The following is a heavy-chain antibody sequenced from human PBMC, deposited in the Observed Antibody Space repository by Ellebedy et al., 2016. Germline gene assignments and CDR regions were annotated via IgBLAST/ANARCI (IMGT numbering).Heavy chain of an antibody. CDR3: ARGLGYCSSTSCANDAFDI. CDR1: GGSISSYY. Sequence: SETLSLTXSVSGGSISSYYWSWIRQPPGKGLEWIGEINHSGSTNYNPSLKSRVTISVDTSKNQFSLKLSSVTAADTAVYYCARGLGYCSSTSCANDAFDIWGQGTMVTVSS. V-gene: IGHV4-34*01. D-gene: IGHD2-2*01. CDR2: INHSGST. J-gene: IGHJ3*02.